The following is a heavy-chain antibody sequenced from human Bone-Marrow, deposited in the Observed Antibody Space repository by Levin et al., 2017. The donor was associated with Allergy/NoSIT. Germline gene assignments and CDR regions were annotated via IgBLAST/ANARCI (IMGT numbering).Heavy chain of an antibody. Sequence: GGSLRLSCAASRLIFSSYWMHWVRQGPGKGLVWVSSISTDGSRTSYAESMKGRVIISRDNAKSTVYLQLTSLRVEDTALYYCAIVKKIGAYSHGLESWGQGTPVTVSS. J-gene: IGHJ4*02. CDR1: RLIFSSYW. V-gene: IGHV3-74*01. D-gene: IGHD5-18*01. CDR3: AIVKKIGAYSHGLES. CDR2: ISTDGSRT.